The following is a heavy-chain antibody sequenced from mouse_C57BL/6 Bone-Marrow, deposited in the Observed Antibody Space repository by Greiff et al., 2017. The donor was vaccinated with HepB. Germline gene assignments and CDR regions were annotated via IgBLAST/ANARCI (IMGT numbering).Heavy chain of an antibody. CDR1: GFTFSSYT. CDR2: ISGGGGNT. D-gene: IGHD2-3*01. V-gene: IGHV5-9*01. CDR3: ARQGGYYVWFAY. Sequence: EVKLMESGGGLVKPGGSLKLSCAASGFTFSSYTMSWVRQTPEKRLEWVATISGGGGNTYYPDSVKGRFTISRDNAKNTLYLQMSSLRSEDTALYYCARQGGYYVWFAYWGQGTLVTVSA. J-gene: IGHJ3*01.